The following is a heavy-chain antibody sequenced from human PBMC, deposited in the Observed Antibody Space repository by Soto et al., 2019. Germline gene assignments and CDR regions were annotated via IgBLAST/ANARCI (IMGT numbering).Heavy chain of an antibody. CDR2: ISGSGGST. CDR3: AKKGSSGWYDPFDY. CDR1: GCTFSSYA. V-gene: IGHV3-23*01. J-gene: IGHJ4*02. D-gene: IGHD6-19*01. Sequence: EVQLLESGGGLVQPGGSLRLSCAASGCTFSSYAMRWVRQAPGKGLEWVSAISGSGGSTYYADSVKGRFTISRDNSKNKLYLQMNSLRAEDTAVYYCAKKGSSGWYDPFDYWGQGTLVTVSS.